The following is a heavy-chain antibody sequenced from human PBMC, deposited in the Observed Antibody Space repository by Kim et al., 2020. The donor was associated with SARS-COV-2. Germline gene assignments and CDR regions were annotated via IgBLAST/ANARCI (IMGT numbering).Heavy chain of an antibody. CDR1: GYTFTGYY. CDR3: ARGPANRRYNWFDP. Sequence: ASVKVSCKASGYTFTGYYMHWVRQAPGQGLEWMGWINPNSGGTNYAQKFQDRVTMTRDTSISTAYMELSRLRSDDTAVYYCARGPANRRYNWFDPWGQETLVTVSS. J-gene: IGHJ5*02. V-gene: IGHV1-2*02. D-gene: IGHD7-27*01. CDR2: INPNSGGT.